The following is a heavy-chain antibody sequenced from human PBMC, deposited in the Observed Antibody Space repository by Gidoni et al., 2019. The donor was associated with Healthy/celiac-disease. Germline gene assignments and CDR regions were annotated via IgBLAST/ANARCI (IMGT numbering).Heavy chain of an antibody. Sequence: EVQLLESGGGLVQPGGSLRLSCAASGFTFCSYAMSWVRQAPGKGLQWVSAISGSGGRTYYADSVKGRFTISRDNSKNTLYLQMNSLRAEDTAVYYCAKDRFTIFGVVPFDYWGQGTLVTVSS. CDR1: GFTFCSYA. D-gene: IGHD3-3*01. CDR2: ISGSGGRT. J-gene: IGHJ4*02. CDR3: AKDRFTIFGVVPFDY. V-gene: IGHV3-23*01.